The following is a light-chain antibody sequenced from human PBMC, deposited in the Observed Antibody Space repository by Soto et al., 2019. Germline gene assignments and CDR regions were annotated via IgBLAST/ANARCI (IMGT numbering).Light chain of an antibody. CDR1: QSVSSSY. Sequence: EIVLTQSPGTLSLSPGERATLSCRASQSVSSSYLAWYQQKPGQTPRLLIYGASSRATGIPDRFSGSGSGTDFTVTISRREPEDFAVYYCQQFGNSPYTFGQGTKLDIK. J-gene: IGKJ2*01. CDR3: QQFGNSPYT. V-gene: IGKV3-20*01. CDR2: GAS.